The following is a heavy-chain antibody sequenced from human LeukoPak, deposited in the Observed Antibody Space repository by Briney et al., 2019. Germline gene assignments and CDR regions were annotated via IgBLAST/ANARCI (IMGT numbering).Heavy chain of an antibody. D-gene: IGHD3-22*01. Sequence: ASVKVSCKASGGTFSSYAISWVRQAPGQGLEWMGRIIPILGIANYAQKFQGRVTITADKSMSTAYMELSSLRSEDTAVYYCARGYYYDSSGYPYNWFDPWGQGTLVTVSS. CDR2: IIPILGIA. V-gene: IGHV1-69*04. CDR1: GGTFSSYA. CDR3: ARGYYYDSSGYPYNWFDP. J-gene: IGHJ5*02.